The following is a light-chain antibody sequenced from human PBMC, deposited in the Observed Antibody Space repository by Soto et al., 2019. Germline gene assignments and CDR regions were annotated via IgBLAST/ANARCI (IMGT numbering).Light chain of an antibody. V-gene: IGLV1-51*01. Sequence: QSVLTQPPSMSAAPGQKVTVSCSGSSSNIENNYVAWYQHLPGTAPKLLIYDNNKRPSGIPDRFSGSKSGTSATLGITGLQTGDEADYYCGAWDSSPSAEVFGEGTQLTVL. CDR1: SSNIENNY. CDR3: GAWDSSPSAEV. CDR2: DNN. J-gene: IGLJ2*01.